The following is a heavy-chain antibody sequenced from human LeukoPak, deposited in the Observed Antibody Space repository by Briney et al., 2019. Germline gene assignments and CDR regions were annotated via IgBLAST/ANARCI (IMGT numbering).Heavy chain of an antibody. Sequence: PGGSLRLSCAASAFTFTNAWMSWVRQAPGKGLEWVRRNKSKTDRGTTDYAALVKGRFTISRDDSKNTLYLQMNSMETEDTAVYYCTNTVVVVASTGFEYWGQGTLVTVSS. CDR3: TNTVVVVASTGFEY. CDR1: AFTFTNAW. CDR2: NKSKTDRGTT. D-gene: IGHD2-15*01. J-gene: IGHJ4*02. V-gene: IGHV3-15*01.